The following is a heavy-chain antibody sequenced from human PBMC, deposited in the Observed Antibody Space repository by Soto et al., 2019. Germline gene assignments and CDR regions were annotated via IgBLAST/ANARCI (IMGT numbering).Heavy chain of an antibody. CDR2: ISAYTGST. D-gene: IGHD2-15*01. Sequence: QVPLVQSGAEVKKPGASVKVSCKASGYTFTSYGISWVRQAPGQGLEWMAWISAYTGSTSYAQKLQDRVTMTTDASTSIAYMELRSLRSDDTAIYYCARGPPTSCSGGNCYSHYFDYWGQGTLVTVSS. J-gene: IGHJ4*02. V-gene: IGHV1-18*01. CDR3: ARGPPTSCSGGNCYSHYFDY. CDR1: GYTFTSYG.